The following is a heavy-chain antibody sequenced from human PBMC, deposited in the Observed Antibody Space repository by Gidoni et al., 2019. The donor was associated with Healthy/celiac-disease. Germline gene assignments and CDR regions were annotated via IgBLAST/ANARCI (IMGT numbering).Heavy chain of an antibody. CDR3: AKAPVAGLRGHFDY. V-gene: IGHV3-23*01. CDR2: IRGSGGST. J-gene: IGHJ4*02. CDR1: GVTFSSYA. Sequence: EVQLLESGGGLVQPGGSLRLSCAASGVTFSSYAMSWVRQAPGKGLEWFSAIRGSGGSTYYADSVKGRFTISRDNSKNTLYLQMNSLRAEDTAVYYCAKAPVAGLRGHFDYWGQGTLVTVSS. D-gene: IGHD6-19*01.